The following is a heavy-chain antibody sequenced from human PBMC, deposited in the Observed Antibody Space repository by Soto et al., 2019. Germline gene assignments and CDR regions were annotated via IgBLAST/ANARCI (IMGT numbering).Heavy chain of an antibody. CDR1: GFTFSSYS. Sequence: EVQLVESGGGLVQPGGSLRLSCAASGFTFSSYSMNWVRQAPGKGLEWVSYISSSSSTIYYADSVKSRFTISRDNAKNSLYLQMNSLRDEDTAVYYCARGRYCSSTSCRVYFDYWGQGTLVTVSS. CDR2: ISSSSSTI. J-gene: IGHJ4*02. V-gene: IGHV3-48*02. D-gene: IGHD2-2*01. CDR3: ARGRYCSSTSCRVYFDY.